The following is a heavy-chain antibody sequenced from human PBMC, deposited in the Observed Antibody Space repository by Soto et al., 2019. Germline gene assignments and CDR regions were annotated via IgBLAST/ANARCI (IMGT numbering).Heavy chain of an antibody. V-gene: IGHV3-23*01. D-gene: IGHD3-10*01. Sequence: SLRLSCAASGFTFSSYAMSWVRQAPGKGLEWVSAISGSGGSTYYADSVKGRFTISRDNSKNTLYLQMNSLRADDTAVYYCARGGTMALDYWGQGTLVTVSS. CDR2: ISGSGGST. J-gene: IGHJ4*02. CDR3: ARGGTMALDY. CDR1: GFTFSSYA.